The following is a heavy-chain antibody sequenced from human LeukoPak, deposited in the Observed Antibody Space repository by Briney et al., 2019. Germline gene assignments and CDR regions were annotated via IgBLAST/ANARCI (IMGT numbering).Heavy chain of an antibody. CDR1: GFTVSSNY. Sequence: GGSLRLSCAASGFTVSSNYMSWVRQAPGKGLEWVSVIYSGSNTDYADSVKGRFTISRDNSKNTLYLQMSSLRAEDTAVYYCVKRPMAVWTFDYWGQGTLVTVSS. CDR3: VKRPMAVWTFDY. D-gene: IGHD3/OR15-3a*01. V-gene: IGHV3-53*05. J-gene: IGHJ4*02. CDR2: IYSGSNT.